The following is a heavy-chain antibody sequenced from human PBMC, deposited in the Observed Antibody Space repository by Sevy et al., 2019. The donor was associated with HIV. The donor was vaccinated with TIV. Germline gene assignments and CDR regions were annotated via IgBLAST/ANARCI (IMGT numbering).Heavy chain of an antibody. CDR2: INPNSGDT. CDR1: GYTFIDYF. V-gene: IGHV1-2*02. D-gene: IGHD1-26*01. J-gene: IGHJ4*02. CDR3: AKIIVGANKYYFDY. Sequence: ASVEVSCKASGYTFIDYFMYWVRQAPGQGLEWVGWINPNSGDTESAQKFQGRVTMTRDTSSSTAYMELSSLRSDDTAVYYCAKIIVGANKYYFDYWGQGTLVTVSS.